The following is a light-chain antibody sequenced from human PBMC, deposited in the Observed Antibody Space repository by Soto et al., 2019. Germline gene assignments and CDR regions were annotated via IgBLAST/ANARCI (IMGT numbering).Light chain of an antibody. V-gene: IGLV2-8*01. CDR3: SSYAGSNILYV. Sequence: QSALTQPPSASGSPGQSVTISCTGTSSDVGNYNYVSWYQQYPGKAPKLMIYEVSKRPSGVPDRFSGSKSGNTASLTVSGLQAEDEADYYCSSYAGSNILYVFGTGTKVTVL. J-gene: IGLJ1*01. CDR1: SSDVGNYNY. CDR2: EVS.